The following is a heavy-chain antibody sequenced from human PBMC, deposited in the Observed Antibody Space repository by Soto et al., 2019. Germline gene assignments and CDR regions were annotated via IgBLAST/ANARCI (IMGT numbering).Heavy chain of an antibody. V-gene: IGHV4-59*01. CDR1: VVSIIIYY. Sequence: PSETLSLTFTFSVVSIIIYYLSCIRHPPGNGLEWIGYIYYIWSTNYNPSLKSRVTISVDTSKNQFSLKLSSVTAADTAVYYCARDLDRSGWESDAFHIWGQGTM. CDR2: IYYIWST. J-gene: IGHJ3*02. CDR3: ARDLDRSGWESDAFHI. D-gene: IGHD6-19*01.